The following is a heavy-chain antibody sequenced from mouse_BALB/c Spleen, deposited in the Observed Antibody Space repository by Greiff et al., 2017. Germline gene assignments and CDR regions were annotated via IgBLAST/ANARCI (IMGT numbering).Heavy chain of an antibody. CDR3: ARQLGRGYFDY. D-gene: IGHD4-1*01. J-gene: IGHJ2*01. V-gene: IGHV5-12-1*01. CDR2: ISSGGGST. Sequence: EVMLVESGGGLVKPGGSLKLSCAASGFTFSSYAMSWVRQSPEKRLEWVAEISSGGGSTYYPDTVKGRFTISRDNAKNTLYLQMSSLKSEDTAMYYCARQLGRGYFDYWGQGTTLTVSS. CDR1: GFTFSSYA.